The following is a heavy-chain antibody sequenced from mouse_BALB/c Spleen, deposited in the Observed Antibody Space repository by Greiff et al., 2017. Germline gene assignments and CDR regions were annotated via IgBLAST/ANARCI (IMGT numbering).Heavy chain of an antibody. CDR2: IYPGDGDT. V-gene: IGHV1-87*01. Sequence: QVQLQQSGAELARPGASVKLSCKASGYTFTSYWMQWVKQRPGQGLEWIGAIYPGDGDTRYTQKFKGKATLTADKSSSTAYMQLSSLASEDSAVYYCASAEGSILWFAYWGQGTLVTVSA. CDR3: ASAEGSILWFAY. D-gene: IGHD1-1*01. J-gene: IGHJ3*01. CDR1: GYTFTSYW.